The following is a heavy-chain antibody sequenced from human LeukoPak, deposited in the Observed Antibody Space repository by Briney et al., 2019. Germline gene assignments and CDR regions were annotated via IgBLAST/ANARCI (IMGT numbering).Heavy chain of an antibody. Sequence: MSSETLSLTCAIYGGSFSGYYWSWIRQPPGKGLEWIGEINHSGSTNYNPSLKSRVTISVDTSKNQFSLKLSSVTAADTAVYYCARGDSSGWYGCYYYYMDVWGKGTTVTVSS. V-gene: IGHV4-34*01. CDR1: GGSFSGYY. CDR3: ARGDSSGWYGCYYYYMDV. D-gene: IGHD6-19*01. CDR2: INHSGST. J-gene: IGHJ6*03.